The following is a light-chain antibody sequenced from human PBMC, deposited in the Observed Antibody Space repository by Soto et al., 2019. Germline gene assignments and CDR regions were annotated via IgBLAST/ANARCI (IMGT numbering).Light chain of an antibody. CDR2: TTN. CDR3: AACDDSLNGHV. V-gene: IGLV1-44*01. Sequence: QSVLTQPHSASGTPGQRVTISCSGSSSNIGTSSVHWFQQLPGTAPKLLISTTNKRPSGVPERFSGSKSGTSASLAISGLQAEDEADYYCAACDDSLNGHVFGTGTKVTVL. J-gene: IGLJ1*01. CDR1: SSNIGTSS.